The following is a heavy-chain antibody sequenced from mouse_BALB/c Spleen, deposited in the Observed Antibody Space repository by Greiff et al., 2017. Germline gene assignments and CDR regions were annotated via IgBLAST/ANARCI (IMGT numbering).Heavy chain of an antibody. V-gene: IGHV8-12*01. CDR3: ARRERGYYGQYAMDY. CDR2: IYWDDDK. J-gene: IGHJ4*01. Sequence: QVTLKVSGPGILQPSQTLSLTCSFSGFSLSTSGMGVSWIRQPSGKGLEWLAHIYWDDDKRYNPSLKSRLTISKDTSRNQVFLKITSVDTADTATYYCARRERGYYGQYAMDYWGQGTSVTVSS. CDR1: GFSLSTSGMG. D-gene: IGHD1-2*01.